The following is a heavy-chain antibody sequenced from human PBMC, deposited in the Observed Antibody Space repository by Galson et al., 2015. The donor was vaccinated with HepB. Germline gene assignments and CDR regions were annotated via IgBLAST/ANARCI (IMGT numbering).Heavy chain of an antibody. Sequence: SLRLSCAASGFTFSSYGMHWVRQAPGKGLEWVAVISYDGSNKYYADSVKGRFTISRDNSKNTLYLQMNSLRAEDTAVYYCAYIVALLESLPHDYWGQGTLVTVSS. CDR2: ISYDGSNK. V-gene: IGHV3-30*03. CDR3: AYIVALLESLPHDY. CDR1: GFTFSSYG. J-gene: IGHJ4*02. D-gene: IGHD2-15*01.